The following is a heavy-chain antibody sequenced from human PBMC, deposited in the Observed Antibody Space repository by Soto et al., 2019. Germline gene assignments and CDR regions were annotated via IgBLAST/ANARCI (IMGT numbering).Heavy chain of an antibody. Sequence: GGSLRLSCAASGFTFSSYAMSWVRQAHGKGLEWVAAISGSGDRTYYADSVKGRLMISRKNCKKTMYRRMNCLKTTDPAVSSLAKYYPSSGASSSIFDYWGQGTLVTVSS. CDR1: GFTFSSYA. CDR2: ISGSGDRT. CDR3: AKYYPSSGASSSIFDY. D-gene: IGHD3-22*01. J-gene: IGHJ4*02. V-gene: IGHV3-23*01.